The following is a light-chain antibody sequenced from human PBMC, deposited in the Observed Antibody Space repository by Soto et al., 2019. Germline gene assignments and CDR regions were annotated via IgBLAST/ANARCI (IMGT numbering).Light chain of an antibody. V-gene: IGLV2-8*01. CDR2: GVD. CDR3: SSYAGSSNYV. CDR1: SSDVGGYNY. Sequence: QSMLTQPPSASVSPGQSVTISCTGTSSDVGGYNYVSWYQQHPGKAPKLIIYGVDKRPSGVPDRFSGSTSGNTASLTVSGLQADDEADYYCSSYAGSSNYVFGTGTNVTVL. J-gene: IGLJ1*01.